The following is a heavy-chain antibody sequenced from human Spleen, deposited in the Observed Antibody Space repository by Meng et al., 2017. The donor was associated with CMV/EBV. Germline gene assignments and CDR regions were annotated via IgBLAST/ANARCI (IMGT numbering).Heavy chain of an antibody. CDR3: ARDGGSAT. V-gene: IGHV4-61*01. Sequence: SETLSLTCTASGGSVSSGSYYWSWIRQPPGKGLEWIGYIYYSGSTNFNPSLKSRVTISADTSKNQFSLKLSSVTAADTAVYYCARDGGSATWGQGTLVTVSS. CDR2: IYYSGST. J-gene: IGHJ5*02. D-gene: IGHD3-16*01. CDR1: GGSVSSGSYY.